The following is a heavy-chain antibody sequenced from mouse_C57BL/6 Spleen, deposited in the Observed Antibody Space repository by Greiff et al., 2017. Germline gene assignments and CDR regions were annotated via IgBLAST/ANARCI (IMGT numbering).Heavy chain of an antibody. Sequence: QVQLQQPGAELVKPGASVKVSCKASGYTFTSYWMHWVKQRPGQGLEWIGVINPGSGGTNYNEKFKGKATLTADKSSSTAYMQLSSLTSEDSAVYFCARFSDYDVDYAMDYWGQGTSVTVSS. CDR3: ARFSDYDVDYAMDY. D-gene: IGHD2-4*01. CDR2: INPGSGGT. J-gene: IGHJ4*01. V-gene: IGHV1-53*01. CDR1: GYTFTSYW.